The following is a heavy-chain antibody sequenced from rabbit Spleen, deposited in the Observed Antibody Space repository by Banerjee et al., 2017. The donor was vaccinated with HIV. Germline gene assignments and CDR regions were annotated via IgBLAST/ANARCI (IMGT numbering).Heavy chain of an antibody. V-gene: IGHV1S45*01. CDR3: ARDAGVTGYHFNL. Sequence: QEQLVESGGGLVQPEGSLTLTCKASGFSFSDRDVMCWVRQAPGKGLEWIACINTATGKAVYASWAKGRFTISKTSSTTVTLQMTSLTAADTATYFCARDAGVTGYHFNLWGPGTLVTVS. D-gene: IGHD4-1*01. J-gene: IGHJ4*01. CDR2: INTATGKA. CDR1: GFSFSDRDV.